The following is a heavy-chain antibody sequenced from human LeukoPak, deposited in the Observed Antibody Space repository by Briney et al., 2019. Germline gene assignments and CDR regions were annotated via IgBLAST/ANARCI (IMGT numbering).Heavy chain of an antibody. Sequence: GGSLRLSCAASGFTFSSYAMTWVRQAPGKGLEWVSTISGSGDSTYYADSVKGRFTISRDNSKNTLYLQMNSRRAEDTAVYYCGQGSDILTGFYYYMDVWGKGTTVTMSS. J-gene: IGHJ6*03. D-gene: IGHD3-9*01. CDR3: GQGSDILTGFYYYMDV. CDR2: ISGSGDST. V-gene: IGHV3-23*01. CDR1: GFTFSSYA.